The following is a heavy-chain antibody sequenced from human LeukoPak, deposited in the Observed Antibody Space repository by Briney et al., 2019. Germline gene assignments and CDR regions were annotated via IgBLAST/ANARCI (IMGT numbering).Heavy chain of an antibody. CDR2: NYTSGST. D-gene: IGHD1-26*01. J-gene: IGHJ3*02. V-gene: IGHV4-4*07. CDR3: ARRISANAFDI. CDR1: GGSISGYD. Sequence: SETLSLTCTVSGGSISGYDWSWIRQPAGKGLEWIGRNYTSGSTNYNPSLKSQVTMSVDTSKNQFSLKLRSVTAADTAVYFCARRISANAFDIWGQGTMVTVSS.